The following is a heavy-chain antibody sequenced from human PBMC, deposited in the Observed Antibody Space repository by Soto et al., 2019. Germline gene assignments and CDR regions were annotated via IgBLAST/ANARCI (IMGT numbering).Heavy chain of an antibody. D-gene: IGHD3-10*01. J-gene: IGHJ6*02. CDR2: ISWAGGRI. CDR3: GKRLTIEIRHSAYFGVDV. CDR1: GFTFSEYG. V-gene: IGHV3-23*01. Sequence: GGSLRLSCVVSGFTFSEYGLRWGRRAPGEGLVGGASISWAGGRIYNEDSVKGRVTISMDNSKNSVYLKVTTLRAEDTAVYFCGKRLTIEIRHSAYFGVDVWGQGTTVTVSS.